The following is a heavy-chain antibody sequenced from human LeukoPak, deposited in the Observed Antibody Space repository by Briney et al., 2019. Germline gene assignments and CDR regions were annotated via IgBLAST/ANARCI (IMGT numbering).Heavy chain of an antibody. D-gene: IGHD3-10*01. CDR3: AKLVHDFYGSGTYFPSQ. J-gene: IGHJ4*02. CDR2: IYYTGGT. Sequence: SETLSLTCAVYGGSFSGYYWSWIRQPPGEGLEWIATIYYTGGTYYNPSLKSRVTISVDTSKNHFSLKLSSVNAADTAVYYCAKLVHDFYGSGTYFPSQWGQGTLVTVSS. V-gene: IGHV4-34*01. CDR1: GGSFSGYY.